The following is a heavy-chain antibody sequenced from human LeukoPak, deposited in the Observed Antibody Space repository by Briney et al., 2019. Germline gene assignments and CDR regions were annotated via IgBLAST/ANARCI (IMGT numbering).Heavy chain of an antibody. Sequence: SETLSLTCGVSGYSISRGYYWAWIRQPPGKGLEWIGTIYHIGSTYYNPSLESRVTISVDTSKNEFSLNLNSVTAADTAVYYCARAGWIITSGIDYWGQGALLTVSS. V-gene: IGHV4-38-2*01. CDR1: GYSISRGYY. CDR2: IYHIGST. D-gene: IGHD1-20*01. J-gene: IGHJ4*02. CDR3: ARAGWIITSGIDY.